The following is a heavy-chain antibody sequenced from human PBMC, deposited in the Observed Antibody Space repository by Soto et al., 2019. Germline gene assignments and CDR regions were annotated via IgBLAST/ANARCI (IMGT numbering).Heavy chain of an antibody. Sequence: SETLSLTCTVSGGSISSYYWSWIRQPPGKGLEWIGYTYYSGSTNYNPSLKSRVTISVDTSKNQFSLKLSSVTAADTAVYYCARESRTARHRTWDAFDIWGQGTMVTVSS. CDR3: ARESRTARHRTWDAFDI. CDR2: TYYSGST. CDR1: GGSISSYY. D-gene: IGHD2-21*02. J-gene: IGHJ3*02. V-gene: IGHV4-59*01.